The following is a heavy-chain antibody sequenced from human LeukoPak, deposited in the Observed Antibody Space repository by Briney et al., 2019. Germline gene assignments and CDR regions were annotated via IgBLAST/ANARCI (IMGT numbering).Heavy chain of an antibody. Sequence: ASVKVSCKASGYTFTSYYMHWVRQAPGQGLEWMGIINPSGGSTSYAQKFQGRVTMTRDMSTSTVYMELSSLRPEDTAVYYCARAQWLHANVGIAHGWFDPWGQGTLVTVSS. CDR2: INPSGGST. CDR3: ARAQWLHANVGIAHGWFDP. V-gene: IGHV1-46*01. CDR1: GYTFTSYY. D-gene: IGHD6-19*01. J-gene: IGHJ5*02.